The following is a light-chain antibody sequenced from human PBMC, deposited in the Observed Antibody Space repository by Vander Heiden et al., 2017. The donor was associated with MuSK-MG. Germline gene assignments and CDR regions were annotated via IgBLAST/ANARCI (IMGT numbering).Light chain of an antibody. CDR2: AAS. Sequence: DIQMTQSPSSLSASVGDRVTITCRASPGIANFLAWYQQRPGRAPTLLIYAASTLQSGVPSRFSGSRSGTDFTLTISSLQPEDVAAYYCQKYNSGPYTFGQGTRLEIK. V-gene: IGKV1-27*01. J-gene: IGKJ5*01. CDR3: QKYNSGPYT. CDR1: PGIANF.